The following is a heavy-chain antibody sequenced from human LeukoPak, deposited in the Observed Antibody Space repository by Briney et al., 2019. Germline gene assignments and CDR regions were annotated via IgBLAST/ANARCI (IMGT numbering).Heavy chain of an antibody. J-gene: IGHJ4*02. CDR3: AGATVWYFDY. CDR2: ISYDGSNK. D-gene: IGHD4-17*01. CDR1: GFTFSSYG. V-gene: IGHV3-30*03. Sequence: PGGSLRLSCAASGFTFSSYGMHWVRQAPGKGLEWVAVISYDGSNKYYADSVKGRFTISRDNSKNTLYLQMNSLRAEDTAVYYCAGATVWYFDYWGQGTLVTVSS.